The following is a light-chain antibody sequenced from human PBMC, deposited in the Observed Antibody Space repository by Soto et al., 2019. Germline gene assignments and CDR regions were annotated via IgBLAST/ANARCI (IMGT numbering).Light chain of an antibody. Sequence: QAVVTQEPSLTVSPGGTVTLTCGSSTGAVTSGHYPYWFQQKPGQAPRTLIHDTTNKHSWTPARFSGSLLGGKAVLTLSGAQPEDEAEYYCLVFYSGVGVFGGGTKLTVL. J-gene: IGLJ3*02. CDR1: TGAVTSGHY. CDR3: LVFYSGVGV. V-gene: IGLV7-46*01. CDR2: DTT.